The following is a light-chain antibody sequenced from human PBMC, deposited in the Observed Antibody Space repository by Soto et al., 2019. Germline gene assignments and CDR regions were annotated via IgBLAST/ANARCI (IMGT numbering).Light chain of an antibody. CDR3: QQYGSSPPYT. Sequence: EIVFTQSPGTLSLSPGEGAALSCRASQTVSSNYLAWYQQRPGQAHRLLIYAASSRATGMPDRFSGSGSGTDFTLTISRLEPEDVAVYYCQQYGSSPPYTFGQGNKLEIK. V-gene: IGKV3-20*01. CDR2: AAS. J-gene: IGKJ2*01. CDR1: QTVSSNY.